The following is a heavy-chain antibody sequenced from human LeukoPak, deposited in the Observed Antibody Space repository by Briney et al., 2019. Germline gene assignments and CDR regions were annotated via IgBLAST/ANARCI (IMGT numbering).Heavy chain of an antibody. D-gene: IGHD6-19*01. V-gene: IGHV3-48*01. J-gene: IGHJ4*02. CDR3: ARRSGIAVAGAFDY. Sequence: GGSLRLSCVASGFTFSTYSMNWVRQAPGKGLEWVSYISGTSNTIYYADSVKGRFTISRDNAKNSLYLQVNSLRAEDTAVYYCARRSGIAVAGAFDYWGQGTLVTVSS. CDR2: ISGTSNTI. CDR1: GFTFSTYS.